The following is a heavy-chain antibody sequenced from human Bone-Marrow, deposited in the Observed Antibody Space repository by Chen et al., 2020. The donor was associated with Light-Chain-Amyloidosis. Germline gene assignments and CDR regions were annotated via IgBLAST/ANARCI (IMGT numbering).Heavy chain of an antibody. CDR1: GFTLPPYW. Sequence: EVQLLESGGGLVQPGGSLSLSCAASGFTLPPYWMTWVRRPPGKGLEWVATIKPDGTETYYVDSVRGRFTISRDNAQNSLFLRMSSLRVEDTAVYYCARGGTREVDTPFWGQGTLVTVSS. D-gene: IGHD5-18*01. CDR3: ARGGTREVDTPF. J-gene: IGHJ4*02. CDR2: IKPDGTET. V-gene: IGHV3-7*03.